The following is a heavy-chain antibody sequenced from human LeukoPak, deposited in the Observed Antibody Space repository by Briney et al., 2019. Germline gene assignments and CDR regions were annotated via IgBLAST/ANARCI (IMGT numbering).Heavy chain of an antibody. D-gene: IGHD2-2*01. Sequence: SETLSLTCTVSGGSISSSSYYWGWLRQPPGKGLEWIGSIYHSGSTYYNPSLKSRVTISVDTSKNQFSLKVNSVTAADTAVYYCARDAGHQLSRRNYYAMDVWGQGTTVTVSS. CDR1: GGSISSSSYY. CDR3: ARDAGHQLSRRNYYAMDV. V-gene: IGHV4-39*07. CDR2: IYHSGST. J-gene: IGHJ6*02.